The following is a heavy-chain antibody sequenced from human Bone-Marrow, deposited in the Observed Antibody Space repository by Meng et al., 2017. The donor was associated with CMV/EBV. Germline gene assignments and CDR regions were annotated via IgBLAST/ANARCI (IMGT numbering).Heavy chain of an antibody. J-gene: IGHJ3*02. V-gene: IGHV1-69*05. CDR3: ARDVAYSNNAFDI. CDR2: IIPIFGTA. CDR1: GGTFSSYA. Sequence: SVKVSCEASGGTFSSYAISWVRQAPGQGLEWMGGIIPIFGTANYAQKLQGRVTITTDESTSTAYMELSSLRSEDTAVYYCARDVAYSNNAFDIWGQGTMVTVSS. D-gene: IGHD4-11*01.